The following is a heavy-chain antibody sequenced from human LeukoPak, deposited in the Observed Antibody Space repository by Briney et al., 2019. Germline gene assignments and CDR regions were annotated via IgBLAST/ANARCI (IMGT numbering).Heavy chain of an antibody. CDR2: IYYSGST. CDR3: ARLAGNRSFYYYYYMDV. D-gene: IGHD1-14*01. V-gene: IGHV4-59*12. Sequence: SSETLSLTCTVSGGSISSYYWSWIRQPPGKGLEWIGYIYYSGSTNYNPSLKSRVTISVDTSKNQFSLKLSSVTAADTAVYYCARLAGNRSFYYYYYMDVWGKGTTVTISS. J-gene: IGHJ6*03. CDR1: GGSISSYY.